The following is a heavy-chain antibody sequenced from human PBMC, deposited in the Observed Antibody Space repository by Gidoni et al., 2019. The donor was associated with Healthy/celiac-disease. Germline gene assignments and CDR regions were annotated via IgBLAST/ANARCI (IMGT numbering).Heavy chain of an antibody. Sequence: EVQLLESGGGLVQPGGSLRLSCAASGFPFGCYAMSWVRQAPGKGLDWVSAISGSGGSTYYADSVKGRFTISRDNSKNTLYLQMNSLRAEDTAVYYCAKTQAYGSGWGDAFDIWGQGTMVTVSS. V-gene: IGHV3-23*01. CDR3: AKTQAYGSGWGDAFDI. CDR1: GFPFGCYA. J-gene: IGHJ3*02. CDR2: ISGSGGST. D-gene: IGHD3-10*01.